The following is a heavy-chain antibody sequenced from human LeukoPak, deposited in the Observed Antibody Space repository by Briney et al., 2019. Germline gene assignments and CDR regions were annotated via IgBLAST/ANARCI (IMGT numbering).Heavy chain of an antibody. Sequence: PSGTLSLTCTVSGGSISSYYWSWIRQPPGKGLEWIGYIYYSGSTNYNPSLKSRVTISVDTSKNQFSLKLSSVTAADTAVYYCARRGYSYSYFDYWGQGTLVTVSS. CDR2: IYYSGST. CDR3: ARRGYSYSYFDY. CDR1: GGSISSYY. D-gene: IGHD5-18*01. J-gene: IGHJ4*02. V-gene: IGHV4-59*01.